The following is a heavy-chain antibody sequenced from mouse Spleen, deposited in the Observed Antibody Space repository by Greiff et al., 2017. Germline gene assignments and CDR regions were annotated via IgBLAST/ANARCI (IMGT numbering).Heavy chain of an antibody. CDR2: INPNNGGT. CDR1: GYTFTDYN. V-gene: IGHV1-22*01. Sequence: EVQLQQSEPELVKPGASVKMSCKASGYTFTDYNMPWVKQSHGKSLEWIGYINPNNGGTSYNQKFKGKATLTVNKSSSTAYMELRSLTSEDSAVYYCARGDYDGSWFADWGQGTLVTVSA. D-gene: IGHD2-4*01. CDR3: ARGDYDGSWFAD. J-gene: IGHJ3*01.